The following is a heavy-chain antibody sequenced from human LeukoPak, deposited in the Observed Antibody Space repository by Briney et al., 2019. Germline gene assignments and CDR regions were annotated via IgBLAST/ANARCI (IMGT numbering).Heavy chain of an antibody. CDR3: ATISDLLFYFDS. Sequence: GGSLRLSCAASGFSFSSYTLNWVRQAPGKGLEWVSLIYTGGNTYYADSVKGRFTLSRDNSKNTVYLQMNSLRVEDTAMYYCATISDLLFYFDSWGQGTLVTVSS. CDR2: IYTGGNT. CDR1: GFSFSSYT. V-gene: IGHV3-66*01. J-gene: IGHJ4*02.